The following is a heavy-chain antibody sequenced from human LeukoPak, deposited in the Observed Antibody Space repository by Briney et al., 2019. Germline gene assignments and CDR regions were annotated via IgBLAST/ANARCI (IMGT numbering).Heavy chain of an antibody. CDR2: INHSGST. J-gene: IGHJ6*02. D-gene: IGHD3-10*01. CDR1: GVSFSGYY. V-gene: IGHV4-34*01. Sequence: PSETLSLTCAVYGVSFSGYYWSWIRQPPGKGLEWIGEINHSGSTNYNPSLKSRVTISVDASKNQFSLKLSSVTAADTAVYYCARGRYYYGSGSFLGYGMDVWGQGTTVTVSS. CDR3: ARGRYYYGSGSFLGYGMDV.